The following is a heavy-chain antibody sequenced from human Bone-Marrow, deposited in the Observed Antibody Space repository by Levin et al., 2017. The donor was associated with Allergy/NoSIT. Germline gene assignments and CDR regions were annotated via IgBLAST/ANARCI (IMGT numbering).Heavy chain of an antibody. D-gene: IGHD6-19*01. Sequence: GGSLRLSCAASGFTFSSYDMHWVRQATGKGLEWVSAIGTAGDTYYPGSVKGRFTISRENAKNSLYLQMNSLRAGDTAVYYCARDAPSRRGSGWYPDWYFDLWGRGTLVTVSS. CDR2: IGTAGDT. J-gene: IGHJ2*01. CDR3: ARDAPSRRGSGWYPDWYFDL. CDR1: GFTFSSYD. V-gene: IGHV3-13*01.